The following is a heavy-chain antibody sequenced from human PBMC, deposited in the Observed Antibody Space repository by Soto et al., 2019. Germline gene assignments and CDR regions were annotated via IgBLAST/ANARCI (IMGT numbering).Heavy chain of an antibody. J-gene: IGHJ5*02. CDR1: GGSVSSGSYY. V-gene: IGHV4-61*01. CDR3: ASHPWSSGQNWFDP. D-gene: IGHD3-22*01. CDR2: IYYSGST. Sequence: QVQLQESGPGLVKPSETLSLTCTVSGGSVSSGSYYWSWIRQPPGKGLEWIGYIYYSGSTNYNPALKSRVTISVDRSKNQFSLNLSYVTAADTAVYYCASHPWSSGQNWFDPWGQGTLVTVSS.